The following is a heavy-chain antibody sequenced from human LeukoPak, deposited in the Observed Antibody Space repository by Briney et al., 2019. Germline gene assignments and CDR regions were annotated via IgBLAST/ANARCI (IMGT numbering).Heavy chain of an antibody. CDR1: GFTFSSYS. Sequence: GRSLRLSCAASGFTFSSYSMNWVRQAPGKGLEWVSSISSSSSYIYYADSVKGRFTISRDSAKNSLYLQMNSLRAEDTAVYYCARDRVVPAAIDYYYGMDVWGQGTTVTVSS. CDR2: ISSSSSYI. J-gene: IGHJ6*02. V-gene: IGHV3-21*01. CDR3: ARDRVVPAAIDYYYGMDV. D-gene: IGHD2-2*01.